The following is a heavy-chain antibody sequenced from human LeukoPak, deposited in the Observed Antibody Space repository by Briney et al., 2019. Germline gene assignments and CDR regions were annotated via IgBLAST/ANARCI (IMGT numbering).Heavy chain of an antibody. J-gene: IGHJ4*02. D-gene: IGHD3-22*01. CDR3: ARESYDSSLYYFDY. CDR1: GYTFTGYY. Sequence: ASVKVSCKASGYTFTGYYMHWVRQAPGQGLEWMGWINPNSGGTNYAQKFRGRVTMTRDTSISTAYMELSRLRSDDTAVYYCARESYDSSLYYFDYWGQGTLVTVSS. CDR2: INPNSGGT. V-gene: IGHV1-2*02.